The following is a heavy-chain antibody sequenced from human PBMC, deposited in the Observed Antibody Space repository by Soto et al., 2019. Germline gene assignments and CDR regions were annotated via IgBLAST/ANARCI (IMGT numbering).Heavy chain of an antibody. Sequence: QVQLQESGPGLVKPSETLSLTCTVSGASVSSGNYYWSWIRQPPGKGLECIGYISYSGSTNYNPSLKSRVTISIDTSKNQFSLKLSFVTAADTAVYYCARGSGSYYAYWGQGTLVTVSS. CDR3: ARGSGSYYAY. CDR1: GASVSSGNYY. J-gene: IGHJ4*02. D-gene: IGHD1-26*01. V-gene: IGHV4-61*01. CDR2: ISYSGST.